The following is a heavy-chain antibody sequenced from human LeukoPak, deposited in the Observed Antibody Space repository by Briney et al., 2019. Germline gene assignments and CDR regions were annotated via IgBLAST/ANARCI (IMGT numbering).Heavy chain of an antibody. CDR2: ISGSGGST. J-gene: IGHJ4*02. D-gene: IGHD1-26*01. Sequence: GGSLRLSCAASGFTFSSYAMSWVRQAPGKGLEWVSDISGSGGSTYYADSVKGRFTISRDNSKNTLYLQMNSLRAEDTAVYYCAKVSGGYYDFDYWGQGTMVTVSS. CDR1: GFTFSSYA. CDR3: AKVSGGYYDFDY. V-gene: IGHV3-23*01.